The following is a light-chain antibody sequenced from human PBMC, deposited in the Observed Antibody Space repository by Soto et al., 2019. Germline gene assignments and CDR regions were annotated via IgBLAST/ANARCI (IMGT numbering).Light chain of an antibody. Sequence: DIHMTQSPSSLSASVEDRVIITCRASHSISNHLYWYQQKPGKAPKLLIYAASSLQSGVPSRFSGSGSGTDFTLTISSLQPEDFATYYCQQSYSTPITLGQGTRLEI. V-gene: IGKV1-39*01. CDR1: HSISNH. CDR2: AAS. CDR3: QQSYSTPIT. J-gene: IGKJ5*01.